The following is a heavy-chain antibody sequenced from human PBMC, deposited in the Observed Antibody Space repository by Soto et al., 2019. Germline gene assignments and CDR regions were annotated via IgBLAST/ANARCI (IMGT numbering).Heavy chain of an antibody. J-gene: IGHJ5*02. CDR3: ARGSVTIFGVVTPYNWFDP. D-gene: IGHD3-3*01. CDR1: GYTFTSYD. Sequence: GASVKVSCKASGYTFTSYDINWVRQATGQGLEWMGWMNPNSGNTGYAQKFQGRVTMTRNTSISTAYMELSSLRSEDTAVYYCARGSVTIFGVVTPYNWFDPWGQETLVTVSS. CDR2: MNPNSGNT. V-gene: IGHV1-8*01.